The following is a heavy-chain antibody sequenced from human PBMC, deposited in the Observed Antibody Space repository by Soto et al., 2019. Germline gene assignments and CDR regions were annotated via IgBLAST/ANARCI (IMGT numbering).Heavy chain of an antibody. CDR1: GYRFTIYW. CDR2: IYPDDSDI. CDR3: ARHFDSSGYYPDY. J-gene: IGHJ4*02. D-gene: IGHD3-22*01. Sequence: GESLKLSCQVSGYRFTIYWIAWVRHMPGKGLEWVGIIYPDDSDIKYSPSFQGQVTISADRSNSTAYLQWRSLKASDTAMYFCARHFDSSGYYPDYWGQGTQVTVSS. V-gene: IGHV5-51*01.